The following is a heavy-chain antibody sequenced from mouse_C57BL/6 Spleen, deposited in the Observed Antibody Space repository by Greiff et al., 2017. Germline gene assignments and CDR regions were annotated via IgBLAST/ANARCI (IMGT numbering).Heavy chain of an antibody. CDR1: GYTFTSYW. CDR2: IDPTSGGT. J-gene: IGHJ3*01. D-gene: IGHD2-5*01. Sequence: VQLQQPGAELVKPGASVKLSCKASGYTFTSYWMHWVKQRPGRGLEWIGRIDPTSGGTKYNEKFKRKATLTVDKPSSTAYMQLSSLTSEDSAVYYCARDYSNYVGFAYWGQGTLVTVSA. CDR3: ARDYSNYVGFAY. V-gene: IGHV1-72*01.